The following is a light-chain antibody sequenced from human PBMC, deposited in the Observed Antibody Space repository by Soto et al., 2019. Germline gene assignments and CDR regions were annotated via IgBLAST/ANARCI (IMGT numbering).Light chain of an antibody. CDR2: TAS. CDR1: PSISKY. V-gene: IGKV1-39*01. J-gene: IGKJ2*01. Sequence: DIQMTQSPSSLSASVGDRVTITCRASPSISKYLNWYQQKPGKAPKLLISTASTLQSGVPSRFIGSGSGTDFTLTISSLQPEDFATYYCQQRYGTPPPTFGQGTKLEIK. CDR3: QQRYGTPPPT.